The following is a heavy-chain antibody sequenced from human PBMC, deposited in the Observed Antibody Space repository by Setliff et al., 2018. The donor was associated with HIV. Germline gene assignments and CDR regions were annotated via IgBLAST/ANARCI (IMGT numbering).Heavy chain of an antibody. Sequence: ASVKVSCKASGYRFSTFGNSWVRQAPGQGLEWMGWISGYNADTDYAQKFQGRVSMTTDISTNTAYMELRSLRSDDTAVYYCARDNVRGPTNAMDVWGQGTTVTVSS. V-gene: IGHV1-18*01. CDR3: ARDNVRGPTNAMDV. D-gene: IGHD3-10*01. J-gene: IGHJ6*02. CDR2: ISGYNADT. CDR1: GYRFSTFG.